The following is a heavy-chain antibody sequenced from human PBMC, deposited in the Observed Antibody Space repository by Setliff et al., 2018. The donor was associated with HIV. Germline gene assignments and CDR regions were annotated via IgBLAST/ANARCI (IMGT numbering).Heavy chain of an antibody. CDR3: AREIQNCGGNHYYCYMDV. CDR1: GTDLNVGY. CDR2: ISSSSSYI. D-gene: IGHD2-15*01. J-gene: IGHJ6*03. Sequence: PGGSLRLSCVASGTDLNVGYMSWIRQAPGKGPEWVSYISSSSSYIYYADSVKGRFTISRDNAKNSLYLQMNSLRAGDTAVYYCAREIQNCGGNHYYCYMDVWGKGTTVT. V-gene: IGHV3-11*06.